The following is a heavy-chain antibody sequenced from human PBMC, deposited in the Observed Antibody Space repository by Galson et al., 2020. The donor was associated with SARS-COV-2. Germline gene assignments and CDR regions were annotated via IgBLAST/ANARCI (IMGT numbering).Heavy chain of an antibody. CDR2: INPNSGGT. CDR3: ARDLTAMASFDY. CDR1: GYTFTGYY. V-gene: IGHV1-2*02. Sequence: ASVKVSCKASGYTFTGYYMHWVRQAPGHGLEWMGWINPNSGGTNYAQKFQGRVTMTRDTSISTAYMELSRLRSDDTAVYYCARDLTAMASFDYWGQGTLVTVSS. J-gene: IGHJ4*02. D-gene: IGHD5-18*01.